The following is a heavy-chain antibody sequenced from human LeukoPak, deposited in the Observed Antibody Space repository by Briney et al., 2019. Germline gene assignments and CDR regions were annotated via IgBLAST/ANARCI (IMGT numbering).Heavy chain of an antibody. CDR1: GFTFSSYW. V-gene: IGHV3-74*01. D-gene: IGHD3-10*01. CDR2: INSYGSST. J-gene: IGHJ4*02. Sequence: GGSLRLSCAASGFTFSSYWMHWRRQAPGKGLVEVSRINSYGSSTSYADSVKGLFTSSRDNAKNTLYLQMNSLRAEDTAVYYCARDVRSSGSWGQGTLVTVSS. CDR3: ARDVRSSGS.